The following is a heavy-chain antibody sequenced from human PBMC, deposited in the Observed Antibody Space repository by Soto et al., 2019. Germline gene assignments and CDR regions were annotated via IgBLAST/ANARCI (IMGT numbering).Heavy chain of an antibody. J-gene: IGHJ5*02. CDR2: MNPNSGDT. Sequence: QVQLVQSGAEVKKPGASVKVSCKTSGYTFTSYDINWVRQATGQKLEWMGWMNPNSGDTGYAQKFQGRVTMTRNTSISTAYMDLTSLRSEDTAVYYCARGPPRLIMIAEPDEGSLWLDPWGQGTLVSVSS. CDR3: ARGPPRLIMIAEPDEGSLWLDP. V-gene: IGHV1-8*01. D-gene: IGHD3-22*01. CDR1: GYTFTSYD.